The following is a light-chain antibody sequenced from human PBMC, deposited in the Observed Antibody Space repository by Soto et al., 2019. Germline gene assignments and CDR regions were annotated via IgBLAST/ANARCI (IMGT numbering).Light chain of an antibody. Sequence: DIQMTQSPSTLSASVGDRVTITCRASQSISSWLAWYQQKPGKAPKRLIYKASTLESVIPSRFSGGGSGTEFTLTISSLQPDDFATYYCQQYDIFSLTFGGGTKVEVK. CDR2: KAS. CDR1: QSISSW. V-gene: IGKV1-5*03. CDR3: QQYDIFSLT. J-gene: IGKJ4*01.